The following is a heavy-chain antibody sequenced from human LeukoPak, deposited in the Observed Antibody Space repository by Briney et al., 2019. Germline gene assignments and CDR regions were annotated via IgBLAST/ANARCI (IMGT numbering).Heavy chain of an antibody. CDR2: ISSSSSYI. D-gene: IGHD4-17*01. CDR3: ARDFCMTTANDY. V-gene: IGHV3-21*01. Sequence: GGSLRLSCAASGFTFSSYSMNWVRQPPGKGLEWVSSISSSSSYIYYADSVKGRFTISRDNAKNSLYLQMNSLRAEDTAVYYCARDFCMTTANDYWGQRTLVTVSS. J-gene: IGHJ4*02. CDR1: GFTFSSYS.